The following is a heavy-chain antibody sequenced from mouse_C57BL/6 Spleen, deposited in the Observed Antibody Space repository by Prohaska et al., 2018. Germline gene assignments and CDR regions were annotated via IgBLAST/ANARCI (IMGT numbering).Heavy chain of an antibody. CDR3: ARSGDDYDGYYFDY. CDR1: GYTFTDHT. V-gene: IGHV1-78*01. D-gene: IGHD2-4*01. Sequence: QVQLQQSDAELVKPGASVKISCKVSGYTFTDHTIHWLKQRPEQGMEWIGYIYPRDGSTKYNEKFKGKATLTADKSSSTANMQLNSLTSEDSAVYFCARSGDDYDGYYFDYWGQGTTLTVSS. J-gene: IGHJ2*01. CDR2: IYPRDGST.